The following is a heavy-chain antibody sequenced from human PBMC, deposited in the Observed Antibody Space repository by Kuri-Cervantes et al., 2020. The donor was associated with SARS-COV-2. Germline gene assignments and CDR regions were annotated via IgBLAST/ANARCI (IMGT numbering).Heavy chain of an antibody. D-gene: IGHD3-3*01. J-gene: IGHJ4*02. CDR1: GFAFSSYR. CDR2: LISDGSRT. Sequence: GGSLRLSCVAPGFAFSSYRMHWVRQVQGKGLVWAAQLISDGSRTTYADSVKGRFTISRDNAKNTLYLQMNSLRVADTGVYYCTREGGDFWSGNYRNFDYWGQGIPVTVSS. CDR3: TREGGDFWSGNYRNFDY. V-gene: IGHV3-74*01.